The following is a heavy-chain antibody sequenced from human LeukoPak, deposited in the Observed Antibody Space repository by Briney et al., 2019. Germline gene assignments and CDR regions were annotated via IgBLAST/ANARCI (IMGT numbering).Heavy chain of an antibody. CDR3: TRDKLELRQFDY. J-gene: IGHJ4*02. CDR1: RFTFSNAW. D-gene: IGHD1-26*01. Sequence: GGSLRLSCAASRFTFSNAWMSWVRQAPGKGLEWVGRIKSKPDGGAIDYAAPVKGRFIISRDDSKDMLYLQMSSLKTEDTGVYYCTRDKLELRQFDYWGQGTLVTVSS. CDR2: IKSKPDGGAI. V-gene: IGHV3-15*01.